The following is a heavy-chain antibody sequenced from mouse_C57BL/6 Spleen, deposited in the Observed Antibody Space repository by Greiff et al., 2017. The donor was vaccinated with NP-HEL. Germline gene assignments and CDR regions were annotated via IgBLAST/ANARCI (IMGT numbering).Heavy chain of an antibody. V-gene: IGHV3-6*01. J-gene: IGHJ3*01. CDR3: ARDGSYYG. D-gene: IGHD1-1*01. Sequence: EVQLQESGPGLVKPSQSLSLTCSVTGYSITSGYYWNWIRQFPGNKLEWMGYISYDGSNNYNPSLKNRISITRDTSKNQFFLKLNSVTTEDTATYYCARDGSYYGWGQGTLVTVSA. CDR1: GYSITSGYY. CDR2: ISYDGSN.